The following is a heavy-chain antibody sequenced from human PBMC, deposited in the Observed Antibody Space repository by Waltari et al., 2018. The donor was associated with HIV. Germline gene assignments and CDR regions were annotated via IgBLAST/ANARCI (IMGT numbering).Heavy chain of an antibody. CDR2: IKQDGSEE. J-gene: IGHJ4*02. CDR1: GFRFADHW. D-gene: IGHD3-10*01. CDR3: ATRSYDYISRASAWFLDS. Sequence: ELLLVESGGGLVQPGGSLRLSCAASGFRFADHWMTWVHQAPGRELGWVANIKQDGSEEYYVDSVKGRFTISRDNARNSLYLQMNSLTAEDTALYYCATRSYDYISRASAWFLDSWGQGTLVTVSS. V-gene: IGHV3-7*01.